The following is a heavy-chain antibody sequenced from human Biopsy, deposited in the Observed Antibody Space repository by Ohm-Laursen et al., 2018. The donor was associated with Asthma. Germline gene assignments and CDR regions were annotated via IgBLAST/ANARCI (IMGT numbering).Heavy chain of an antibody. CDR1: GFDFSDYT. V-gene: IGHV3-21*01. Sequence: SLRLSCAASGFDFSDYTMNWVRQAPGKGLEWVSSISSLSRYKYYSDSLRGRVTISRDNAKSSLHLQMSSLRAEDTAVYLCARFVQAEEGVFWGQGTRVTVSP. D-gene: IGHD3-10*02. CDR2: ISSLSRYK. J-gene: IGHJ4*02. CDR3: ARFVQAEEGVF.